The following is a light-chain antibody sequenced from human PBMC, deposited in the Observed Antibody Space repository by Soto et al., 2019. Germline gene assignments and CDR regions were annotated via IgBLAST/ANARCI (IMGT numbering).Light chain of an antibody. CDR1: RSNIGSNA. CDR3: AVWDDSQNGFFA. CDR2: DNN. Sequence: QSVLTQPPSASGAPGQRVTISSSGSRSNIGSNAVSWYQQLPGKAPKLLIYDNNQRPSGVPDRFSASKSGTSASLAISGLQSEDEADYYCAVWDDSQNGFFAFGTGTKLPVL. J-gene: IGLJ1*01. V-gene: IGLV1-44*01.